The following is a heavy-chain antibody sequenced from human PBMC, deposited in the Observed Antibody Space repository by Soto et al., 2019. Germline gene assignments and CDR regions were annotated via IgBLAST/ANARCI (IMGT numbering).Heavy chain of an antibody. Sequence: GSLRLSGAASVFSFSDYYMSWIRQAPGKTLEYISYITSSGKFTHHADSVKGRLTISRDNAKNSVFLQMNSLRVDDTGIYYCARFSAAGRVFDYWGQGTPVTV. V-gene: IGHV3-11*06. CDR3: ARFSAAGRVFDY. CDR2: ITSSGKFT. CDR1: VFSFSDYY. D-gene: IGHD6-13*01. J-gene: IGHJ4*02.